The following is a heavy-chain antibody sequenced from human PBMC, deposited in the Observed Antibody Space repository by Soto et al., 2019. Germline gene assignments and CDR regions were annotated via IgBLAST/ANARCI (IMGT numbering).Heavy chain of an antibody. D-gene: IGHD3-22*01. V-gene: IGHV3-23*01. J-gene: IGHJ4*02. CDR1: GFTFSSYA. Sequence: PVGSLRLSCAASGFTFSSYAMSWVRQAPGKGLEWVSAISGSGGSTYYADSVKGRFTISRDNSKNTLYLQMNSLRAEDTAVYYCAKSPTYYYDSSGYYLDYWGQGTLVTVSS. CDR3: AKSPTYYYDSSGYYLDY. CDR2: ISGSGGST.